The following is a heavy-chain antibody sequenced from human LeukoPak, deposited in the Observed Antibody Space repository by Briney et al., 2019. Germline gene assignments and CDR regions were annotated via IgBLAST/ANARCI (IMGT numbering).Heavy chain of an antibody. V-gene: IGHV1-3*01. CDR1: GYTFTSYA. CDR3: ANQRSQQLVRGGGYYYYYYYMDV. CDR2: INAGNGNT. Sequence: ASVKVSCKASGYTFTSYAMHWVRQAPGQRLEWMGWINAGNGNTKYSQKFQGRVTITRDTSASTAYMELSSLRSEDTAVYYCANQRSQQLVRGGGYYYYYYYMDVWGKGTTVTVSS. J-gene: IGHJ6*03. D-gene: IGHD6-13*01.